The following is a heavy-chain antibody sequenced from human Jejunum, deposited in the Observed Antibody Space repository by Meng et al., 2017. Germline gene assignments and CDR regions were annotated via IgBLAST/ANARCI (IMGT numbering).Heavy chain of an antibody. D-gene: IGHD3-10*01. CDR1: GDSVSSNRAL. CDR3: TTWYGEY. CDR2: TYYRSEWQN. J-gene: IGHJ4*02. Sequence: VQLQPSGPGLVKPSQTLSLPCAISGDSVSSNRALWHWVRQSPSRGLEWLGQTYYRSEWQNHYGVSVKSRIIINADTSRNQFSLNLNSVTPEDTAVYYCTTWYGEYWGQGTLVTVSS. V-gene: IGHV6-1*01.